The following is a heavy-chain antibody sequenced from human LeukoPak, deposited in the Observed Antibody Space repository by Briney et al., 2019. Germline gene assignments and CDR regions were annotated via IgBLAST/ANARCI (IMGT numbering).Heavy chain of an antibody. V-gene: IGHV1-46*01. CDR1: GYTFTIYY. CDR2: INPSGGST. D-gene: IGHD6-19*01. Sequence: GASVKVSCKASGYTFTIYYMHWVRQAPGQGLEWMGIINPSGGSTSYAQKFQGRVTMTRDTSTSTVYMELSSLRSEDTAVYYCARDRRSGWYDYWGQGTLVTVSS. CDR3: ARDRRSGWYDY. J-gene: IGHJ4*02.